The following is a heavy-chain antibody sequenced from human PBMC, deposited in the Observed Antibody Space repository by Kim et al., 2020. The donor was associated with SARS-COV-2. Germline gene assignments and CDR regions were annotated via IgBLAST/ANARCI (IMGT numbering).Heavy chain of an antibody. CDR3: ARGRPHPFSYDSSNCYFDY. J-gene: IGHJ4*02. CDR1: GFTFSDYY. CDR2: ISSSSSYT. D-gene: IGHD3-22*01. V-gene: IGHV3-11*05. Sequence: GGSLRLSCAASGFTFSDYYMSWIRQAPGKGLEWVSYISSSSSYTNYADSVKGRFTISRDNAKNSLYLQMNSLRAEDTAVYYCARGRPHPFSYDSSNCYFDYWGQGTLVTVSS.